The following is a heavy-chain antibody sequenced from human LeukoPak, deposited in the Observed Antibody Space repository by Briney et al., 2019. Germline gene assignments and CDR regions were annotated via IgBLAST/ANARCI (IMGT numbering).Heavy chain of an antibody. CDR3: ARLRYSSGWITNYYYYGMDV. CDR1: GCSFTGYW. Sequence: GESLKISCQGSGCSFTGYWIGWVRQLPGKGLYWMGIISPSDSDTRYSPSFQGQVTISADKSISTAYLQWSSLKASDTAMYYCARLRYSSGWITNYYYYGMDVWGQGTTVTVSS. D-gene: IGHD6-19*01. J-gene: IGHJ6*02. CDR2: ISPSDSDT. V-gene: IGHV5-51*01.